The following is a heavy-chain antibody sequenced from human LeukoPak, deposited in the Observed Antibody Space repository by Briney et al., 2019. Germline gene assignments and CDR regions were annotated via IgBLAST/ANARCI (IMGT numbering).Heavy chain of an antibody. CDR3: AYMDV. V-gene: IGHV3-23*01. CDR1: GFPFSSHG. Sequence: GGSLRLSCAGSGFPFSSHGMNWVRQAPGKGLEWVSGISPGGGPTYYADSVKGRFTISRDDSKNTLYLQMNSLRAEDTAVYYCAYMDVWGKGTTVTVSS. J-gene: IGHJ6*03. CDR2: ISPGGGPT.